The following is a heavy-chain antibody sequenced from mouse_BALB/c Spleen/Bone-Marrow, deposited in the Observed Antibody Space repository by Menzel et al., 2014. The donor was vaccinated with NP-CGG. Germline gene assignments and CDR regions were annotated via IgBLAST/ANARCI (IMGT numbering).Heavy chain of an antibody. V-gene: IGHV1-61*01. CDR3: ARNWAFDY. CDR2: VDPSDSKT. CDR1: GYTFTSYW. Sequence: QVHVKQSGAALVRPGASVKLSCKASGYTFTSYWMNWVKQRPGQGLEWIGMVDPSDSKTHFNQMFKDKATLTVDKSSITAYMHLSSLTSEDSAVYYCARNWAFDYWGQGTTLTVSS. D-gene: IGHD4-1*01. J-gene: IGHJ2*01.